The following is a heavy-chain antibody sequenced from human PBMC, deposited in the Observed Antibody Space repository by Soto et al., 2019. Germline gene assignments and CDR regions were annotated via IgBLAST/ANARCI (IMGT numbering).Heavy chain of an antibody. J-gene: IGHJ4*02. D-gene: IGHD2-2*01. CDR3: AKDRSSTSCYGFDY. CDR1: AFTFRNYA. CDR2: IGDSGATT. Sequence: GGSLRLSCAASAFTFRNYAMSWVRQAPGKGLEWVSAIGDSGATTYYADSVKGRFTISRDNSKNTLYLQMNNLRAEDTAFYFCAKDRSSTSCYGFDYWGPGALVTVSS. V-gene: IGHV3-23*01.